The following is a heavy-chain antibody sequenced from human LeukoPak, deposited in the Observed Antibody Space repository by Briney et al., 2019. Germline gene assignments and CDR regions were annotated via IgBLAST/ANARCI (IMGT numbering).Heavy chain of an antibody. CDR1: GFTFSSYG. D-gene: IGHD1-1*01. CDR3: TSSMQSGEDTEY. CDR2: IRYDGSNK. V-gene: IGHV3-30*02. Sequence: AGGSLRLSCAASGFTFSSYGMHWVRQAPGKGLEWVAFIRYDGSNKYYADSVKGRFTISRDNSKNTLYLQMNSLRAEDTAVYYCTSSMQSGEDTEYWGQGTLVTVSS. J-gene: IGHJ4*02.